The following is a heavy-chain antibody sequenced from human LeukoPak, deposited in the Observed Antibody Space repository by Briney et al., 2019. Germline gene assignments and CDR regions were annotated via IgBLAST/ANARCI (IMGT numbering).Heavy chain of an antibody. J-gene: IGHJ4*02. CDR2: IWYDGSNE. CDR3: ARDYTVARYLEF. D-gene: IGHD4-11*01. CDR1: GFTFSSYG. Sequence: GRSLRLSCAASGFTFSSYGMHWVRQAPGKGLEWVAVIWYDGSNEYYTDSVKGRFTISRDNSKNTLYLKMNSLRAEDTAVYYCARDYTVARYLEFWGQGTLVTVSS. V-gene: IGHV3-33*01.